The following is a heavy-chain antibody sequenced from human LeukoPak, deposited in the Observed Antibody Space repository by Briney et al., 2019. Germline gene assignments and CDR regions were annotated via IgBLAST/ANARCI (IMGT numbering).Heavy chain of an antibody. CDR1: GFTFSSYW. V-gene: IGHV3-7*03. D-gene: IGHD6-6*01. CDR3: ARGLAARGVYYYYYYGMDV. CDR2: IKQDGSEK. Sequence: PGKSLRLSCAASGFTFSSYWMSWVRQAPGKGLEWVANIKQDGSEKYYVDSVKGRFTISRDNAKNSLYLQMNSLRAEDTAVYYCARGLAARGVYYYYYYGMDVWGQGTTVTVSS. J-gene: IGHJ6*02.